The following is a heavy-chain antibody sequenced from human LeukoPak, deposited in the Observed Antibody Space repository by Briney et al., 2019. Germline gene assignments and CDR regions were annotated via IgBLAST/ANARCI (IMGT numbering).Heavy chain of an antibody. Sequence: SETLSLTCSVSGYSFTSGHYWGWIRQPPGKGLEWIANIYHTGSAHYNPSLKSRVTISVDTSKNQFSLKLSSVTAADTAVYYCARSGYCDSSGYQGLVDYWGQGTLVTVSS. CDR2: IYHTGSA. CDR1: GYSFTSGHY. D-gene: IGHD3-22*01. V-gene: IGHV4-38-2*01. CDR3: ARSGYCDSSGYQGLVDY. J-gene: IGHJ4*02.